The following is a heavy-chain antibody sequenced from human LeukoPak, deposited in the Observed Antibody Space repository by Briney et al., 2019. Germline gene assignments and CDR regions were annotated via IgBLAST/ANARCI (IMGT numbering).Heavy chain of an antibody. CDR3: ARTPYSSGWYPYFDY. V-gene: IGHV3-53*01. CDR2: IYSGGST. Sequence: GGSLRLSCAASGFTVSSNYMSWVRQAPGKGQEWVSVIYSGGSTYYADSVKGRFTISRDNSKNTLYLQMNSLRAEDTAVYYCARTPYSSGWYPYFDYWGQGTLVTVSS. J-gene: IGHJ4*02. CDR1: GFTVSSNY. D-gene: IGHD6-19*01.